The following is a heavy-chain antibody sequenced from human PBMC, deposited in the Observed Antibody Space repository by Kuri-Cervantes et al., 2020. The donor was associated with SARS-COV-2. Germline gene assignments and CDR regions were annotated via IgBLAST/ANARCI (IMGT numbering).Heavy chain of an antibody. V-gene: IGHV1-18*01. Sequence: ASVKVSCKASGYTFTSYGISWVRQAPGQGLEWMGWISAYNGNTNYAQKLQGRVTMTTDTSTSTAYMELRSLRSDDTAVYYCARGNYDSSCYYGFWYFDYWGQGTLVTVSS. D-gene: IGHD3-22*01. J-gene: IGHJ4*02. CDR2: ISAYNGNT. CDR3: ARGNYDSSCYYGFWYFDY. CDR1: GYTFTSYG.